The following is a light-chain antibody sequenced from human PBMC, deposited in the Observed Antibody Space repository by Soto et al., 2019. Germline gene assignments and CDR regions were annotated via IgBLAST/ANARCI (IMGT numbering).Light chain of an antibody. Sequence: QSVLTQPPSASGTPGQGVTISCSGSRSKIGNNAVTWYQQFPGTAPKLPIYNNNHRPSGVPDRFSGSKSGTSASLAISGLQSEDEADYYCATWDDSLNARGVFGGGTKVTVL. V-gene: IGLV1-44*01. CDR1: RSKIGNNA. CDR2: NNN. J-gene: IGLJ3*02. CDR3: ATWDDSLNARGV.